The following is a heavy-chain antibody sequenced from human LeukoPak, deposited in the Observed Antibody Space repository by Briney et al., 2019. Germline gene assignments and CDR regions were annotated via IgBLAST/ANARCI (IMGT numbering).Heavy chain of an antibody. D-gene: IGHD3-10*01. CDR3: ASNYYGSGSFDY. CDR2: ISSSSSYI. V-gene: IGHV3-21*01. J-gene: IGHJ4*02. Sequence: GGSLRLSCAASGFTFSSYSMNWVRQAPGKGLEWVSSISSSSSYIYYADLVKGRFTISRDNAKNSLYLQMNSLRAEDTAVYYCASNYYGSGSFDYWGQGTLVTVSS. CDR1: GFTFSSYS.